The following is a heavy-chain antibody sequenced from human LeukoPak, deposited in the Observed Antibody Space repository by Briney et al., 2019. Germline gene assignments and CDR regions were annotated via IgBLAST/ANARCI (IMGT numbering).Heavy chain of an antibody. J-gene: IGHJ4*02. CDR1: GFTFSSYG. CDR2: IWYDGSNK. V-gene: IGHV3-33*01. CDR3: ARDRQQLVIDY. D-gene: IGHD6-13*01. Sequence: GRSLRLSCAASGFTFSSYGMHCVCQAPGRGLEWVVVIWYDGSNKYYADSVKGRFTISRDNSKNTLYLQMNSLRAEDTAVYYCARDRQQLVIDYWGQGTLVTVSS.